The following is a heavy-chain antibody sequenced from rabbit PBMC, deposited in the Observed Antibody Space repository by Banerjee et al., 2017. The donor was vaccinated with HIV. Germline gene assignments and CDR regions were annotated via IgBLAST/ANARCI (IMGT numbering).Heavy chain of an antibody. CDR3: ARHRPSVSGYYFDL. D-gene: IGHD1-1*01. Sequence: QEQLEESGGDLVKPEGSLTLTCTASGFSFSSNYWMCWVRQAPGKGLEWIGCIYSGSSSAYYASWVNGRFTISKTSSTTVTLQMTSLTAADTATYFCARHRPSVSGYYFDLWGPGTLVPS. CDR1: GFSFSSNYW. V-gene: IGHV1S45*01. CDR2: IYSGSSSA. J-gene: IGHJ4*01.